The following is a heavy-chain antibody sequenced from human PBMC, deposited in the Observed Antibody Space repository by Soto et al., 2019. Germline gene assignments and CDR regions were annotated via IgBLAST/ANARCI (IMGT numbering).Heavy chain of an antibody. CDR1: GFSLSTSGVG. CDR2: IYWNDDK. V-gene: IGHV2-5*01. D-gene: IGHD5-12*01. Sequence: QITLKESGPTLVKPTQTLTLTCTFSGFSLSTSGVGVGWIRQPPGKALEWLTLIYWNDDKRYSPSLKSRLTTTQDTPKNQVVLTMTNMDPVDTATYYCAHAAYDSGYVYGLDVWGQGTTVTVSS. J-gene: IGHJ6*02. CDR3: AHAAYDSGYVYGLDV.